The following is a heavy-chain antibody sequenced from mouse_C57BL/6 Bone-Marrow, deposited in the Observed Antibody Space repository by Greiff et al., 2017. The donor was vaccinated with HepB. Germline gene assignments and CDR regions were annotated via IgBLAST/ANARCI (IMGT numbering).Heavy chain of an antibody. Sequence: VHVKQSGAELVRPGASVKLSCTASGFNIKDDYMHWVKQRPEQGLEWIGWIDPENGDTEYASKFQGKATITADTSSNTAYLQLSSLTSEDTAVYYCTTPGWYFDVWGTGTTVTVSS. J-gene: IGHJ1*03. CDR1: GFNIKDDY. V-gene: IGHV14-4*01. CDR3: TTPGWYFDV. CDR2: IDPENGDT.